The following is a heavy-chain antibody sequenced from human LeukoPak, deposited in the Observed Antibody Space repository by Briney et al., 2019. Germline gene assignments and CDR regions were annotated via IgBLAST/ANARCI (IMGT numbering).Heavy chain of an antibody. Sequence: PSVRVSCKASGGTFSSYAISWVRQAPGQGLESMGRIIPILGIANYAQKLQGRVTITADKSKSTAYMELSSLRSEDTAVYYCAIQAVGATSDYWGQGTLLTVSS. V-gene: IGHV1-69*04. J-gene: IGHJ4*02. CDR2: IIPILGIA. CDR3: AIQAVGATSDY. D-gene: IGHD1-26*01. CDR1: GGTFSSYA.